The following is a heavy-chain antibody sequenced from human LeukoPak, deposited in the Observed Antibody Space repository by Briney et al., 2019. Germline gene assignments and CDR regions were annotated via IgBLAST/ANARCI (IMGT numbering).Heavy chain of an antibody. CDR3: AMASYTYDSGFGI. CDR2: ISYVGSNK. J-gene: IGHJ3*02. V-gene: IGHV3-30-3*01. CDR1: GFTFSSYA. D-gene: IGHD3-22*01. Sequence: PGGSLRLSCAASGFTFSSYAMHWVRQAPGKGLEWVAVISYVGSNKYYADSVKGRFTISRDNSKNTLYLQMNSLRAEDTAVYYCAMASYTYDSGFGIWGQGTMVTVSS.